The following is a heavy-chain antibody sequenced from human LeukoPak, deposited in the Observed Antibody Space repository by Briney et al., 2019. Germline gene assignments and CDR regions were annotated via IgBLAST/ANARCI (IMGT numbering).Heavy chain of an antibody. CDR2: IIGSGDTI. J-gene: IGHJ4*02. Sequence: GGSLRLSCSASGFTFSSYEMNWVRQAPGKGLEWISYIIGSGDTIYYADSVKGRFTISRDNAKTTLYLQMNSLRDEDTAVYYCAGDLISGSGSLGYWGQGTLVTVSS. CDR3: AGDLISGSGSLGY. CDR1: GFTFSSYE. D-gene: IGHD3-10*01. V-gene: IGHV3-48*03.